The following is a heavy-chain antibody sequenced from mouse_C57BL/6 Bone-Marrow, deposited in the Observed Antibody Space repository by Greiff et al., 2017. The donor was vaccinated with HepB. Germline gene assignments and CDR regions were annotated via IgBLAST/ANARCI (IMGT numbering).Heavy chain of an antibody. Sequence: EVKLEESGGGLVKPGGSLKLSCAASGFTFSSYTMSWVRQTPEKRLEWVATISGGGGNTYYPDSVKGRFTISRDNAKNTLYLQMSSLRSEDTALYYCARERRTAQAFDYWGQGTTLTVSS. V-gene: IGHV5-9*01. CDR1: GFTFSSYT. D-gene: IGHD3-2*02. CDR2: ISGGGGNT. J-gene: IGHJ2*01. CDR3: ARERRTAQAFDY.